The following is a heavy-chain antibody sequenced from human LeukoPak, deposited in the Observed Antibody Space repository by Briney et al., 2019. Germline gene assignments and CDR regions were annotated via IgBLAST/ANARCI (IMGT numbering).Heavy chain of an antibody. V-gene: IGHV3-23*01. CDR3: AKDPTMVQGVITDY. Sequence: GGSLRLSCAASGFTFSSYAMSWVRQAPGKGLEWVSAISGSGGSTYYADSVKGRFTISRDNSKNTLYLQMNSLKAEDTAVYYCAKDPTMVQGVITDYWGQGTLVTVSS. D-gene: IGHD3-10*01. CDR2: ISGSGGST. J-gene: IGHJ4*02. CDR1: GFTFSSYA.